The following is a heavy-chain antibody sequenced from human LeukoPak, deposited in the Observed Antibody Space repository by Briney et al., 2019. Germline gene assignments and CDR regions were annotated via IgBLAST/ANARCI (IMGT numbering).Heavy chain of an antibody. CDR2: ISYDGSNK. Sequence: GGSLRLSCAASGFTFSSYGMHWVRQAPGKGLEWVAVISYDGSNKYYADSVKGRFTISRDNSKNTLYLQMNSLRAEDTAVYYCARVGYYEIVDVWGQGTTVTVSS. V-gene: IGHV3-30*03. J-gene: IGHJ6*02. CDR3: ARVGYYEIVDV. D-gene: IGHD3-22*01. CDR1: GFTFSSYG.